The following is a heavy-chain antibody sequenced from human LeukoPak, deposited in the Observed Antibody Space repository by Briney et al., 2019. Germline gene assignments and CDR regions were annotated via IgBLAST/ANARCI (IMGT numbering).Heavy chain of an antibody. CDR2: IYWDDDK. D-gene: IGHD3-22*01. CDR1: GFSLSTSGVG. CDR3: AHRPGGYYDSSGYYWRDWFDP. J-gene: IGHJ5*02. Sequence: SGPTLVNPTQTLTLTCTFSGFSLSTSGVGVGWIRQPPGKALEWLALIYWDDDKRYSPSLKSRLTITKDTSKNQVVLTMSNMDPVDTATYYCAHRPGGYYDSSGYYWRDWFDPWGQGTLVTVSS. V-gene: IGHV2-5*02.